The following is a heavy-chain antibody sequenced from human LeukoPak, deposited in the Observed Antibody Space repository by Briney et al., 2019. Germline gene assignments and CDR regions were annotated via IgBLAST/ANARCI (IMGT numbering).Heavy chain of an antibody. V-gene: IGHV4-61*02. D-gene: IGHD1-26*01. CDR1: GGSISSGSYY. CDR3: ARSGSYHRRNWFDP. Sequence: PSETLSLTCTVSGGSISSGSYYWTWIRQPAGKGLEWIGRIFRPGSTNYNSSLKSRVTISEDTSQNQFSLHLSSVTAADTAVYYCARSGSYHRRNWFDPWGQGTLVTVSS. J-gene: IGHJ5*02. CDR2: IFRPGST.